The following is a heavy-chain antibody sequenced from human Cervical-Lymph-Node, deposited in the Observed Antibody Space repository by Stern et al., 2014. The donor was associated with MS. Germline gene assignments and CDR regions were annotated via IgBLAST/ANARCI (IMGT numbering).Heavy chain of an antibody. J-gene: IGHJ1*01. CDR1: GDTFASYP. CDR2: VNPTDGRT. CDR3: ANPLPYAN. Sequence: VQLLQSGAEVKKPGASVKVSCKASGDTFASYPIHWLRQAPGQGFVWMGIVNPTDGRTTYAQTFKGRVTMTRDTSTRTVYMELSSLRTEDTAMYFCANPLPYANWGQGTRVTVSS. D-gene: IGHD4-17*01. V-gene: IGHV1-46*03.